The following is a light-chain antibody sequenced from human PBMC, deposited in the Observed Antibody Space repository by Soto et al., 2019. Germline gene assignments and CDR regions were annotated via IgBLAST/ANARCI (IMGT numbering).Light chain of an antibody. J-gene: IGKJ2*01. CDR3: QQGYSTPYT. CDR2: AAS. V-gene: IGKV1-39*01. CDR1: QSIDNF. Sequence: DIPMTQSPSSLSASVGDRGTITCRPSQSIDNFLNWYQQKPGKAPNLLIYAASSLQSGVSSRFSGGGSGTDFTLTIRSLQPEDSATYYCQQGYSTPYTFGQGTKLEIK.